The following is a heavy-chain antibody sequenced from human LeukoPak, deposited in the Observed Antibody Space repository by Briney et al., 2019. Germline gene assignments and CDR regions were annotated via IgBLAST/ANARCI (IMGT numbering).Heavy chain of an antibody. CDR2: IIPIFGTA. CDR1: GYTFTSYG. Sequence: SVKVSCKASGYTFTSYGISWVRQAPGQGLEWMGGIIPIFGTANYAQKFQGRVTITADESTSTAYMELSSLRSEDTAVYYCAREGGTYYYDSSGFLRYWGQGTLVTVSS. J-gene: IGHJ4*02. CDR3: AREGGTYYYDSSGFLRY. V-gene: IGHV1-69*13. D-gene: IGHD3-22*01.